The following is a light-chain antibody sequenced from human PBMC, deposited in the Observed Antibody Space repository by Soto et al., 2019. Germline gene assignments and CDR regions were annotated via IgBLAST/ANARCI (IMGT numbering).Light chain of an antibody. CDR3: CSYASGGTYL. CDR2: EVS. CDR1: SSDTAGYNY. Sequence: QSVLTQPASVSGSPGQSITISCTGPSSDTAGYNYGSWYQQHPGKAPKLMIYEVSTGPSGVSNRFSGSQTCNTASLTISGLQGDDESDYYCCSYASGGTYLCGSATKLTVL. V-gene: IGLV2-14*01. J-gene: IGLJ1*01.